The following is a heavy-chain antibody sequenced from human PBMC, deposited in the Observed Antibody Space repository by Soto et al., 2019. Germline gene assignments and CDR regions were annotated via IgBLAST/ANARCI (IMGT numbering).Heavy chain of an antibody. CDR2: ISWNSGSI. CDR3: AKDGLAFGGYYMDV. D-gene: IGHD3-16*01. V-gene: IGHV3-9*01. CDR1: GFTFDDYA. J-gene: IGHJ6*03. Sequence: GGSLRLSCAASGFTFDDYAMHWVRQAPGKGLEWVSGISWNSGSIGYADSVKGRFTISRDNAKNSLYLQMNSLRAEDTALYYCAKDGLAFGGYYMDVWGKGTTVTVSS.